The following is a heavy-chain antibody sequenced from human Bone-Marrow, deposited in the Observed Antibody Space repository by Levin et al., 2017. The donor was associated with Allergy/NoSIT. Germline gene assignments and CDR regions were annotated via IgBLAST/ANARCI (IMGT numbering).Heavy chain of an antibody. CDR1: GFTFDDYG. Sequence: PGGSLRLSCAASGFTFDDYGMSWVRQAPGKGLEWVSGINWNGGSTGYADSVKGRFTISRDNAKNSLYLQMNSLRAEDTALYYCARDGPVAGLLKQWLVPTPPDYWGQGTLVTVSS. J-gene: IGHJ4*02. D-gene: IGHD6-19*01. CDR3: ARDGPVAGLLKQWLVPTPPDY. V-gene: IGHV3-20*04. CDR2: INWNGGST.